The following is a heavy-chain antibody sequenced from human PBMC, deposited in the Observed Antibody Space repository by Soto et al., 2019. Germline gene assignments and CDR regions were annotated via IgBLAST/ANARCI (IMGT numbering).Heavy chain of an antibody. CDR1: GFSFSTYT. CDR3: AKATCTTSHCYGHDY. D-gene: IGHD2-8*01. V-gene: IGHV3-23*01. J-gene: IGHJ4*02. Sequence: HLGGSLRLSCAASGFSFSTYTMSWVRRAPGKGLEWVSAISGSGGSPSYADSVQGRFTISRDNPKKTLYLQMNSPIAEDTAVYYFAKATCTTSHCYGHDYWGQGTLVTVSS. CDR2: ISGSGGSP.